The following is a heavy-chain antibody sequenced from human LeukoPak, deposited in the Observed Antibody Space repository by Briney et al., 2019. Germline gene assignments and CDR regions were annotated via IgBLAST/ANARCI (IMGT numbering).Heavy chain of an antibody. CDR2: ISAYNGNT. CDR3: ARGLGAVPAARIDY. V-gene: IGHV1-18*01. Sequence: ASVKVSCKASVYTFSSYGITWVRQAPGQGLEWMGWISAYNGNTNYAQKLQGRVTMTTDTSTSTAYMELRSLRSDDTAVYYCARGLGAVPAARIDYWGQGTLVIVSS. D-gene: IGHD2-2*01. J-gene: IGHJ4*02. CDR1: VYTFSSYG.